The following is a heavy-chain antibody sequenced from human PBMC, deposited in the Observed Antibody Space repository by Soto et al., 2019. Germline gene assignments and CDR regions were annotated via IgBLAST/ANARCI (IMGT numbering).Heavy chain of an antibody. CDR2: ISAHNGNT. CDR1: GYAFTTYG. CDR3: ARGRYGEY. D-gene: IGHD3-10*01. J-gene: IGHJ4*02. V-gene: IGHV1-18*01. Sequence: QVHLVQSGAEVKKPGASVKVSCKGSGYAFTTYGITWVRQAPGQGLEWMGWISAHNGNTNYAQKLQGRVTVTRDTSTSTAYMELRSLRSDHTAVYYCARGRYGEYWGQGALVTVSS.